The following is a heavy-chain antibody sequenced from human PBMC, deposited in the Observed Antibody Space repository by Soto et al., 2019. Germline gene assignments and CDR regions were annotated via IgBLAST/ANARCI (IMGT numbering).Heavy chain of an antibody. CDR1: DGSISSSSSY. CDR3: AGDSSWFSSSGDYCNDGMDD. J-gene: IGHJ6*02. D-gene: IGHD6-13*01. CDR2: IYYGGTT. V-gene: IGHV4-39*02. Sequence: SETLSLTCSVSDGSISSSSSYWAWIRQPPGKGLEWIGSIYYGGTTYYNPSLKSRGTISVDTSKNQFSLKLNSVTAADTAVYYCAGDSSWFSSSGDYCNDGMDDWGQGATVTVSS.